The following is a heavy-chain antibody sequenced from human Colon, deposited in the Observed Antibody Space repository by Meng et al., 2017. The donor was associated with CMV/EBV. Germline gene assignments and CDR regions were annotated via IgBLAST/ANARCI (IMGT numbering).Heavy chain of an antibody. J-gene: IGHJ5*02. CDR1: GGSVNSGSYY. CDR3: ANYTSDWLDP. V-gene: IGHV4-61*01. D-gene: IGHD3-10*01. CDR2: IFYTGTT. Sequence: CNVSGGSVNSGSYYWTWIRQPPGKGLEWIGYIFYTGTTKYNPSLKSRVTISLDTSKNEFSLNLRSVSAADTAVYYCANYTSDWLDPWGQGTLVTVSS.